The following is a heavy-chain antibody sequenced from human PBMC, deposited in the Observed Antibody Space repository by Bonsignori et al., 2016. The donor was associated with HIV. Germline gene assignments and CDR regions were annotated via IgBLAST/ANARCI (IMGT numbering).Heavy chain of an antibody. Sequence: SETLSLTCTVSGGSISSFYWIWVRQPAGKALEWIGRISTSGNTDYNPSLKSRVTMSLGASKNQFSLRLTSVTAADTAVYYCARGPPNYESGGYYNYWGQGTQVTVSS. CDR2: ISTSGNT. CDR1: GGSISSFY. CDR3: ARGPPNYESGGYYNY. D-gene: IGHD3-22*01. J-gene: IGHJ4*02. V-gene: IGHV4-4*07.